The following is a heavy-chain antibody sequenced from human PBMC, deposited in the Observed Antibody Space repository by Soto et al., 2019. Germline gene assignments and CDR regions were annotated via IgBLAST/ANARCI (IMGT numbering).Heavy chain of an antibody. V-gene: IGHV3-48*04. J-gene: IGHJ5*02. CDR3: ASKYGSGSPVS. CDR2: ISSGGGTT. Sequence: PGGSLRLSCAASGFTFSSYGMHWVRQAPGKGLEWVSYISSGGGTTYYADSVKGRFTISRDNAKNSLYLQMNSLRAEDTALYYCASKYGSGSPVSWGKGTLVTVPS. CDR1: GFTFSSYG. D-gene: IGHD3-10*01.